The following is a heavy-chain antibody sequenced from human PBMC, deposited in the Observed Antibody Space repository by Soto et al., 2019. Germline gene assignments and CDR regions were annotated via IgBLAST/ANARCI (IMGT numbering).Heavy chain of an antibody. CDR2: ISSSSSYI. Sequence: GGSLRLSCAASGFTFSSYSMNWVRQAPGKGLEWVSSISSSSSYIYYADSVKGRFTISRDNAKNSLYLQMNSLRAEDTAVYYCARALSVDDFWSVYRPRLYYYYGMAVWGQGTTVTVSS. CDR3: ARALSVDDFWSVYRPRLYYYYGMAV. J-gene: IGHJ6*02. D-gene: IGHD3-3*01. CDR1: GFTFSSYS. V-gene: IGHV3-21*01.